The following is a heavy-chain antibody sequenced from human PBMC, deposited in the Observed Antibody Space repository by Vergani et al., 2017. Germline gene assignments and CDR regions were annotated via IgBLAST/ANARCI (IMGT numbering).Heavy chain of an antibody. D-gene: IGHD5-18*01. Sequence: QVQLVQSGAEVKKPGASVKVSCKASGYTFTSYDINWVRQATGQGLEWMGWMNPNSGNTGYAQKFQGRVTMTTDTSTSTAYMELRSLRSDDTAVYYCARGGYSYGMVEYYFDYWGQGTLVTVSS. J-gene: IGHJ4*02. CDR1: GYTFTSYD. CDR2: MNPNSGNT. V-gene: IGHV1-8*01. CDR3: ARGGYSYGMVEYYFDY.